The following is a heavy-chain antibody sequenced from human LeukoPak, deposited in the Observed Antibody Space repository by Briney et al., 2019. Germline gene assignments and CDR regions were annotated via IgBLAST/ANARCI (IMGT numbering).Heavy chain of an antibody. V-gene: IGHV4-59*01. Sequence: SETLSLTCTVSGGSISSYYWSWIRQPPGKGLEWIGYIYYSGSTSYNPSLKSRVTISVDTSKKQFSLKLSSVTAADTAVYYCARAGSSWYEYYYYYYYMDVWGKGTTVTASS. CDR3: ARAGSSWYEYYYYYYYMDV. CDR2: IYYSGST. CDR1: GGSISSYY. D-gene: IGHD6-13*01. J-gene: IGHJ6*03.